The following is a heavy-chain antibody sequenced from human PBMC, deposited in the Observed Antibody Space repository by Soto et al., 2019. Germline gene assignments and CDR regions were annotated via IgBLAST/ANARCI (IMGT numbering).Heavy chain of an antibody. V-gene: IGHV3-23*01. CDR3: AKDVDPVTTPFPTWFDP. CDR1: GFTFSSYA. D-gene: IGHD4-17*01. J-gene: IGHJ5*02. CDR2: ISGSGGST. Sequence: TGGSLRLSCAASGFTFSSYAMIWVRQAPGKGLEWVSAISGSGGSTYYADSVKGRFTISRDNSKNTLYLQMNSLRAEDTAVYYCAKDVDPVTTPFPTWFDPWGQGTLVTVSS.